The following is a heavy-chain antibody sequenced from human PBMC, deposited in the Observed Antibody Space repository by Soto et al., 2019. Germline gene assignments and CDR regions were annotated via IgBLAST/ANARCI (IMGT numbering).Heavy chain of an antibody. CDR2: ISYDGSNK. D-gene: IGHD3-9*01. CDR1: GFTFSSYG. CDR3: AKVVPMQSPKYYDILTGYPEPHDAFDI. Sequence: XVSLGLSCAASGFTFSSYGMHWVRQAPGKGLEWVAVISYDGSNKYYADSVKGRFTISRDNSKNTLYLQMNSLRAEDTAVYYCAKVVPMQSPKYYDILTGYPEPHDAFDIWGQGTMVTVSS. J-gene: IGHJ3*02. V-gene: IGHV3-30*18.